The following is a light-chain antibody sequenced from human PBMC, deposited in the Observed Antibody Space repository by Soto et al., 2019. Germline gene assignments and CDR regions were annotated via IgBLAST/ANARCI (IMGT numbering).Light chain of an antibody. J-gene: IGKJ2*01. Sequence: EIVLTQSPGTLSLSPGERATLSCRASQSVSSSYLAWYQQKPGQAPRLLIYGASSRATGTPDRFSGSGSGTDFTLTISRLEPEDFAVYYCQQYGSWYTFGQGTKVEIK. V-gene: IGKV3-20*01. CDR2: GAS. CDR1: QSVSSSY. CDR3: QQYGSWYT.